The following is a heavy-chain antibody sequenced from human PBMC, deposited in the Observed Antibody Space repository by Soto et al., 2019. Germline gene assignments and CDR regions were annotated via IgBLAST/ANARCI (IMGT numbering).Heavy chain of an antibody. CDR1: GFTFSSYG. CDR3: ARDLGYFDY. J-gene: IGHJ4*02. CDR2: IWYDGSNR. Sequence: QVQLVESGGGVVQPGRSLRLSCAASGFTFSSYGMHWVRQAPGKGMKWVAVIWYDGSNRYYADSVKGRFTISRDNSKNTLYLQMSSLRAEDTAVYYCARDLGYFDYWGQGTLVTVSP. V-gene: IGHV3-33*01.